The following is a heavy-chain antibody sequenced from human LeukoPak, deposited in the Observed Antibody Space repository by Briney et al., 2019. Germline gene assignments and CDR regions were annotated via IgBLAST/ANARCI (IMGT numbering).Heavy chain of an antibody. CDR1: GGSFSGYY. J-gene: IGHJ4*02. D-gene: IGHD2-2*01. CDR2: INHSGST. Sequence: SETLSLTCAVYGGSFSGYYWSWIRQPPGKGLEWIGEINHSGSTNYNPALKSRVTISVDTSKHQFSLKMSSVTDADTAVYYCARERNYCSSTSCYGFFDYWGQGTLVTVSS. CDR3: ARERNYCSSTSCYGFFDY. V-gene: IGHV4-34*01.